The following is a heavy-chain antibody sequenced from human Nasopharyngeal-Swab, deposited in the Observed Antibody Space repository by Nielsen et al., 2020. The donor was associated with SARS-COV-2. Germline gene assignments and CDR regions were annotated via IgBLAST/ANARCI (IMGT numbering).Heavy chain of an antibody. CDR2: ISSSSSYI. CDR3: ARDRGGWFDP. CDR1: GFTFSSYT. Sequence: GESLKISCAASGFTFSSYTMNWVRQAPGKGPEWVSSISSSSSYIYYADSVKGRFTISRDNAKNSLYLQMNSLRAEDTAVYYCARDRGGWFDPWGQGTLVTVSS. J-gene: IGHJ5*02. V-gene: IGHV3-21*01. D-gene: IGHD3-16*01.